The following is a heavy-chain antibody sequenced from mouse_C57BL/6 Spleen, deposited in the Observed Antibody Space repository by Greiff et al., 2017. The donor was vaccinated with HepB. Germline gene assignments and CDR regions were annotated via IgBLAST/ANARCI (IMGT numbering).Heavy chain of an antibody. CDR3: ARERNYGRDFDY. J-gene: IGHJ2*01. D-gene: IGHD1-1*01. Sequence: QVQLQQPGTELVKPEASVKLSCKASGYTFTSYWMHWVKQRPGQGLEWIGNINPSNGGTNYNEKFKSKATLTVDKSSSTAYMQLSSLTSEDSAVYYCARERNYGRDFDYWGQGTTLTVSS. CDR2: INPSNGGT. V-gene: IGHV1-53*01. CDR1: GYTFTSYW.